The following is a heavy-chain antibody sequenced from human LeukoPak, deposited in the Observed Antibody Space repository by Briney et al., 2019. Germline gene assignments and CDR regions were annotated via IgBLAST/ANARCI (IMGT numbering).Heavy chain of an antibody. D-gene: IGHD2-2*01. Sequence: SETLSLTCAVYGGSFSGYYWSWIRQPPVKGLEWIGEINHSGSTNYNPSLKSRVTISVDTSKNQFSLKLSSVTAADTAVYYCARGGIVVVPAATGLYYYYYGMDVWGQGTTVTVSS. CDR2: INHSGST. V-gene: IGHV4-34*01. J-gene: IGHJ6*02. CDR3: ARGGIVVVPAATGLYYYYYGMDV. CDR1: GGSFSGYY.